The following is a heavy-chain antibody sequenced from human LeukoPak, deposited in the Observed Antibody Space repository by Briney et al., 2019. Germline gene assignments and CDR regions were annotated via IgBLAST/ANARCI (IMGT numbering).Heavy chain of an antibody. CDR1: GGSISSSSYY. CDR3: SVLPGLYSAGKI. Sequence: SETLSLTCIVSGGSISSSSYYWGWIRQPPGKGLEWIGSIYYSGGTYYNPSLKSRVTISVDTSKNQFSLKLSSVTAADTAVYYCSVLPGLYSAGKIWGQGTMVTVSS. CDR2: IYYSGGT. D-gene: IGHD6-13*01. J-gene: IGHJ3*02. V-gene: IGHV4-39*07.